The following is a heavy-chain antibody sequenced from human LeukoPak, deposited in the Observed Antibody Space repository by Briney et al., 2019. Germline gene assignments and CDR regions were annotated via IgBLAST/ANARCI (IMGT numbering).Heavy chain of an antibody. V-gene: IGHV4-39*01. CDR1: GGSISSSSYY. CDR2: IYYSGST. CDR3: ARLLVGAYFDY. Sequence: SETLSLTCTVSGGSISSSSYYWGWIRQPPGKGLECIGSIYYSGSTYYNPSLKSRVTISVDTSKNQFSLKLSSVTAADTAVYYCARLLVGAYFDYWGQGTLVTVSS. D-gene: IGHD1-26*01. J-gene: IGHJ4*02.